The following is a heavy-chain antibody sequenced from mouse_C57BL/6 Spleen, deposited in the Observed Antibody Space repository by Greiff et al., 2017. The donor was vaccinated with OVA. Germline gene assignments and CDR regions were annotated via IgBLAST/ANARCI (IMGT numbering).Heavy chain of an antibody. D-gene: IGHD1-1*01. CDR3: AKNCDGNRQAMDY. Sequence: EVQLQQSGPELVKPGASVKISCKASGYTFTDYYMNWVKQSHGKSLEWIGDINPNNGGTSYNQKFKGKATLTVDQSSSTAYMELRSLTSETSAVFSCAKNCDGNRQAMDYWGQGTSVTVSS. CDR1: GYTFTDYY. J-gene: IGHJ4*01. V-gene: IGHV1-26*01. CDR2: INPNNGGT.